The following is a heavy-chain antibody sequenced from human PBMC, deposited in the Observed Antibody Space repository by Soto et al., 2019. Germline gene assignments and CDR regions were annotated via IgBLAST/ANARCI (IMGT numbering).Heavy chain of an antibody. Sequence: QVHLQESGPGQVRPSQTLSLSCSVSGGSISRGAYFWTWIRQFPGKGLEWIAYTSYTGATYYHPSLKSRVTILADASKNQFSRKLNSVTSADTAVYYCARGGPVSASPAWQLLGYFDYWGQGTLVTVSS. CDR2: TSYTGAT. V-gene: IGHV4-31*03. CDR1: GGSISRGAYF. CDR3: ARGGPVSASPAWQLLGYFDY. J-gene: IGHJ4*02. D-gene: IGHD2-15*01.